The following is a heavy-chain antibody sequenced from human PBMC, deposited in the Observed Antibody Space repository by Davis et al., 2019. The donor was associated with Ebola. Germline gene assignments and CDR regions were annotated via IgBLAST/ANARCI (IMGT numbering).Heavy chain of an antibody. D-gene: IGHD1-26*01. J-gene: IGHJ5*02. V-gene: IGHV3-23*01. CDR2: ISGSGGST. CDR3: ANWVLVGPTT. CDR1: EFTFSGYA. Sequence: GESLKISCAASEFTFSGYAMSWVRQAPGKGLEWVSAISGSGGSTFYADSVKGRFTISRDNSKNTLYLQMNSLRAEDTAVYYCANWVLVGPTTWGQGTLVTVSS.